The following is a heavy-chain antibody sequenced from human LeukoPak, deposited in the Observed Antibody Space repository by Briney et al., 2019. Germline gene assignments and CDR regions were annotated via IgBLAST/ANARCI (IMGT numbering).Heavy chain of an antibody. J-gene: IGHJ4*02. CDR3: AKTRITMVRGVIVHFDY. CDR1: GFTFSSYG. CDR2: ISGSGGST. V-gene: IGHV3-23*01. Sequence: TGGTLRLSCAASGFTFSSYGMSWVRQAPGKGLEWVSAISGSGGSTYYADSVKGRFTISRDNSKNTLYLQMNSLRAEDTAVYYCAKTRITMVRGVIVHFDYWGQGTLVTVSS. D-gene: IGHD3-10*01.